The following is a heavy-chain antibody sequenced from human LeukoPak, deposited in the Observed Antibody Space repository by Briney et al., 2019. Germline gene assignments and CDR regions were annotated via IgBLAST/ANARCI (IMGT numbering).Heavy chain of an antibody. CDR3: ARAWYSWGYYFDY. Sequence: GGSLRLSCGASGFTFSSYAMSWVRQAPGKGLEWVSTISGSGRSTYYAGSVRGRFTISRDNSKNTLYLQMNSLRDEDTAVYYCARAWYSWGYYFDYWGQGALVTVSS. J-gene: IGHJ4*02. V-gene: IGHV3-23*01. CDR1: GFTFSSYA. CDR2: ISGSGRST. D-gene: IGHD1-26*01.